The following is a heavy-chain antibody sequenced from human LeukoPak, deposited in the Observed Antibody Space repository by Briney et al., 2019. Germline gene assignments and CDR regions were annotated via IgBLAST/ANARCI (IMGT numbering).Heavy chain of an antibody. CDR3: ARGYSSWYYYNILGYYYYGMDV. CDR1: GGSISSYY. Sequence: SETLSLTCTVSGGSISSYYWSWIRQPPGKGLEWIGYIYYSGSTNYNPSLKSRVTISVDTSKNQFSLKLSSVTAADTAVYYCARGYSSWYYYNILGYYYYGMDVWGQGTTVTVSS. V-gene: IGHV4-59*12. J-gene: IGHJ6*02. CDR2: IYYSGST. D-gene: IGHD6-13*01.